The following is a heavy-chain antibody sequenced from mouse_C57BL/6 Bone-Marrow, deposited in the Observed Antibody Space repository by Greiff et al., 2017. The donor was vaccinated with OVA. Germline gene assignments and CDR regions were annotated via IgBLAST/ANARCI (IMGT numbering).Heavy chain of an antibody. CDR1: GYTFTDYY. CDR2: IGPGSGST. Sequence: VKLQESGAELVKPGASVKISCKASGYTFTDYYINWVKQRPGQGLEWIGKIGPGSGSTYYNEKFKGKATLTADKSSSTAYMQLISLTSEDSAVYVCARSRFYYSNHEGFAYWGQGTLVTVSA. D-gene: IGHD2-5*01. J-gene: IGHJ3*01. CDR3: ARSRFYYSNHEGFAY. V-gene: IGHV1-77*01.